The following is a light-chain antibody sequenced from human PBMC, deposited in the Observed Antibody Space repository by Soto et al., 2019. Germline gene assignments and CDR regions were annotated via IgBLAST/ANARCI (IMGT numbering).Light chain of an antibody. J-gene: IGKJ1*01. V-gene: IGKV1-5*03. CDR1: QTISSW. CDR3: QHYKSYSDA. CDR2: KAS. Sequence: DIQMTQSPSTLSGSVGDRVTITCRASQTISSWLAWYQQKPGKAPKLLIYKASTLKSGLPSRFSGSGSGTEFTLTLSRLQRYDFATYYCQHYKSYSDAFGQGTKVELK.